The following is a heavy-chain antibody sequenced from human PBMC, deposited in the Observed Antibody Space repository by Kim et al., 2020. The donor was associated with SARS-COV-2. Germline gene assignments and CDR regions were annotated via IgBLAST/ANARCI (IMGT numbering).Heavy chain of an antibody. J-gene: IGHJ4*02. V-gene: IGHV3-30*04. CDR1: GFTFSSYA. CDR3: ARDVGSGGRLVGY. CDR2: ISYDGSNK. D-gene: IGHD2-15*01. Sequence: GGSLRLSCAASGFTFSSYAMHWVRQAPGKGLEWVAVISYDGSNKYYADSVKGRFTISRDNSKNTLYLQMNSLRAEDTAVYYCARDVGSGGRLVGYWGQGTLVTVSS.